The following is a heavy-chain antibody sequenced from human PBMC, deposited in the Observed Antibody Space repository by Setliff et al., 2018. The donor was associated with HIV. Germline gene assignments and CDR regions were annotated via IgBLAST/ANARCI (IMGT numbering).Heavy chain of an antibody. CDR1: GGSISTSY. J-gene: IGHJ4*02. CDR3: ARGRGSSSSWPIDY. V-gene: IGHV4-4*07. CDR2: VYISGST. D-gene: IGHD6-13*01. Sequence: SETLSLTCTVSGGSISTSYWNWIRQPAGKGLEWIGRVYISGSTDYNPSLKSRVTISVDTSKNQFSLKLSSVTAADTAVYFCARGRGSSSSWPIDYWGQGTLVTVSS.